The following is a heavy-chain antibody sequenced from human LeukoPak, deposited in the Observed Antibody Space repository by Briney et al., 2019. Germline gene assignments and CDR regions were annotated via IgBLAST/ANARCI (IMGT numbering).Heavy chain of an antibody. V-gene: IGHV3-30*18. CDR2: ISYDGSNK. CDR1: GFSFRTYG. Sequence: PGGSLRLSCAASGFSFRTYGMHWVRQAPGKGLEWVAVISYDGSNKYYADSVKGRFTISRDNSKNTLYLQMNSLRAEDTAVYYCAKEGGDIVIMVYAMSLTPDYWGQGTLVTVSS. D-gene: IGHD2-8*01. J-gene: IGHJ4*02. CDR3: AKEGGDIVIMVYAMSLTPDY.